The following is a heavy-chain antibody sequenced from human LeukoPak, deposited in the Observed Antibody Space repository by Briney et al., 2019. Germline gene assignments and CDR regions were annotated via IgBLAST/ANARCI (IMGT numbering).Heavy chain of an antibody. J-gene: IGHJ4*02. V-gene: IGHV3-23*01. Sequence: GGSLRLSCAASGFTFSSYGMSWVRQAPGKGLEWVSAISGSGDSTYYADSVKGRFTISRDNSRNTLYLQMNSLRAEDTAVYYCAKGPRIVAPYYFDYWGQGTLVTVSS. CDR3: AKGPRIVAPYYFDY. D-gene: IGHD6-13*01. CDR2: ISGSGDST. CDR1: GFTFSSYG.